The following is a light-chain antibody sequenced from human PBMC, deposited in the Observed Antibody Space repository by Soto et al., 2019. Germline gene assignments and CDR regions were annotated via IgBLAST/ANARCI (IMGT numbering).Light chain of an antibody. Sequence: EIVLTQSPGLLSLSRGERASLSCRASQKISSTVLAWYQQKPGQAPRLLIYGSSSRTTGIPDRFSGSGSGTDFTLTISRLEPEDFAMYYCQQRHNWITFGQGTRLEI. V-gene: IGKV3D-20*02. CDR2: GSS. J-gene: IGKJ5*01. CDR3: QQRHNWIT. CDR1: QKISSTV.